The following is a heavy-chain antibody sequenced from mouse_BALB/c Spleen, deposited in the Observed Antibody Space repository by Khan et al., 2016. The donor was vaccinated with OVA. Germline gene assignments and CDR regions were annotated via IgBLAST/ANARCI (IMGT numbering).Heavy chain of an antibody. Sequence: VRLQQSGPELVKPGASVKIPCKASAYAFPDYNMDWVKQSHGKSLEWIGDITPNNGGTIYNQKFKGKATLTVDKSSSTAYMELRSLTSEDTAVYYCARGGFGSPFAYWGQGTLVTVSA. J-gene: IGHJ3*01. CDR3: ARGGFGSPFAY. CDR2: ITPNNGGT. CDR1: AYAFPDYN. V-gene: IGHV1-18*01. D-gene: IGHD1-1*01.